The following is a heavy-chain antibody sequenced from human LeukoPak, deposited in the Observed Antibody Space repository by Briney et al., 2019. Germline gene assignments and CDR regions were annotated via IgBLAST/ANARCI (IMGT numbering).Heavy chain of an antibody. V-gene: IGHV3-23*01. CDR3: AKVPSYCRGDCSSY. CDR1: GFTFSSHA. Sequence: GGSLRLSSAASGFTFSSHAMSWVRQAPGKGLEWVSTISPATSTTYFADSVKGRFTVSRDNSKNMVWLQMSSLRAEDTAIYYCAKVPSYCRGDCSSYWGQGTLVTVSS. D-gene: IGHD2-21*02. J-gene: IGHJ4*02. CDR2: ISPATSTT.